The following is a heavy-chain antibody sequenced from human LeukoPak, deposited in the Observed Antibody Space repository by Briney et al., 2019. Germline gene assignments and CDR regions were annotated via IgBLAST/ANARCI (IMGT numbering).Heavy chain of an antibody. V-gene: IGHV1-18*01. Sequence: ASVKVSCKASGYTFTSYGIIWVRQAPGQGLEWMGWISAYNGNTNYAQKLQGRVTMTTDTSTSTAYMELRSLRSDDTAVYYCARGRTDYGDYEQDFDYWGQGTLVTVSS. J-gene: IGHJ4*02. CDR1: GYTFTSYG. CDR2: ISAYNGNT. CDR3: ARGRTDYGDYEQDFDY. D-gene: IGHD4-17*01.